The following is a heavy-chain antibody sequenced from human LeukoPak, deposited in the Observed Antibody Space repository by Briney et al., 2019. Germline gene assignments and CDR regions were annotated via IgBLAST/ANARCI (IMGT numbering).Heavy chain of an antibody. CDR2: ISAYNGNT. CDR1: GYIFTSYG. Sequence: ASVKVSCKASGYIFTSYGISWVRQAPGQGLEWMGWISAYNGNTNHAQNFQGRVTVTTETSTSTAYMELRSLRSDDTAVYYCAAVPDIVVVPAAGDYWGQGTLVTVSS. J-gene: IGHJ4*02. D-gene: IGHD2-2*01. CDR3: AAVPDIVVVPAAGDY. V-gene: IGHV1-18*01.